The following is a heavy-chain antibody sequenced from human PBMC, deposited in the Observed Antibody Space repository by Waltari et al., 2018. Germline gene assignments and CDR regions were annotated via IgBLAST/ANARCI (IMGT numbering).Heavy chain of an antibody. CDR2: TYQRSKYYN. CDR3: VRGKYSGFDI. CDR1: GDSAPSRRVA. V-gene: IGHV6-1*01. J-gene: IGHJ3*02. Sequence: QVQLQQSGPGLVQPSQTRSPTCHISGDSAPSRRVAWNWIRQSPSRGLEWLGRTYQRSKYYNPYAESVKSRIIINVDTSKNQFSLQLSSVTPEDTAVYYCVRGKYSGFDIWGQGTMVTVSS. D-gene: IGHD2-15*01.